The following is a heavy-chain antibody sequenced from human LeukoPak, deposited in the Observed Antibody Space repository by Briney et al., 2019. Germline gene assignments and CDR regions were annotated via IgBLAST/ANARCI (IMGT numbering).Heavy chain of an antibody. CDR2: ISGSGGTT. D-gene: IGHD6-19*01. CDR3: AKGGSGWYKYDC. Sequence: GGSLRLSCAASGFTFSSYAMSWVRQAPGKGLEWVPAISGSGGTTYYADSVKGRFTISRDNSKNTLYLQMDSLRAEDTAVYYCAKGGSGWYKYDCWGQGTLVSVSS. J-gene: IGHJ4*02. CDR1: GFTFSSYA. V-gene: IGHV3-23*01.